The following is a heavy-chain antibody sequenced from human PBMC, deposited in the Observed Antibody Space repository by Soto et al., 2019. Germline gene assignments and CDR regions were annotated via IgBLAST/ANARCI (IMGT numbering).Heavy chain of an antibody. CDR1: GGTFSGYS. CDR2: ISSSSSYI. CDR3: ARPPEGHGAFDI. V-gene: IGHV3-21*01. Sequence: GGSLRLCCAASGGTFSGYSMNWVRQAPGKGLEWVSSISSSSSYIYYADSVKGRFTISRDNAKNSLYLQMNSLRAEDTAVYYCARPPEGHGAFDIWGQGTMVTVSS. J-gene: IGHJ3*02.